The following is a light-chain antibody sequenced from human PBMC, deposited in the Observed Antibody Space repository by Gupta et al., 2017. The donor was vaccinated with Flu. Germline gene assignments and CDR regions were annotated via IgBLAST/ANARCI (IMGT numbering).Light chain of an antibody. CDR1: QSVSSEC. J-gene: IGKJ2*02. CDR3: QYESSSPCT. Sequence: GTKLLFPGESVTLSCRASQSVSSECLAWHQQKPSQAPRRRNYGASVRGTGLPNRISGSWCGAYITLIISMLDPEDLAEYCCQYESSSPCTFGQGTKLEIK. CDR2: GAS. V-gene: IGKV3-20*01.